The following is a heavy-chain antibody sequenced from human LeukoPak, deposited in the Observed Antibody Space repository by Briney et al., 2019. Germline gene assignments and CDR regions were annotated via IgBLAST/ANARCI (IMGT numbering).Heavy chain of an antibody. CDR3: TRGPRDDP. Sequence: ASVKVSCKASGYTFTSYDINWVRQAPGQGLEWMGWVHPKSGDTAYAQKFQDRVTMTRDTSISTVYMELSSLRSEDTAMYFCTRGPRDDPWGQGTLVTVSS. CDR2: VHPKSGDT. J-gene: IGHJ5*02. V-gene: IGHV1-8*01. CDR1: GYTFTSYD.